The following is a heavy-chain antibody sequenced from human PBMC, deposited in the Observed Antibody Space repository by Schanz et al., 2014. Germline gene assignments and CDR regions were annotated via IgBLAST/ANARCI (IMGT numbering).Heavy chain of an antibody. Sequence: QVRLVESGGGVVQPGGSLRLSCAASGFTFSTTGMHWVRQAPGKGLVWVTYIRYDGINKYYADSVKGRFTVSRDNAKRTLFLHMDSLRPEDTAIYYCAKEWSPSFWGQGTLVTVSS. CDR2: IRYDGINK. V-gene: IGHV3-30*02. D-gene: IGHD1-26*01. J-gene: IGHJ4*02. CDR1: GFTFSTTG. CDR3: AKEWSPSF.